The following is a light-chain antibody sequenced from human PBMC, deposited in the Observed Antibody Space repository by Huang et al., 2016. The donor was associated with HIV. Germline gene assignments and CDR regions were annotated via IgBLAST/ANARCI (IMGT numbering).Light chain of an antibody. Sequence: EVVLTQSPGTLSLSPVERATLSCRASQSVSNSYLAWYQHKPGQTPGLLSHGASSRATGNPDRCSGTESGTDFTLTINRLEPEDFAVDYCQQYGRPPFTFGGGTKVEIK. V-gene: IGKV3-20*01. CDR2: GAS. CDR3: QQYGRPPFT. CDR1: QSVSNSY. J-gene: IGKJ4*01.